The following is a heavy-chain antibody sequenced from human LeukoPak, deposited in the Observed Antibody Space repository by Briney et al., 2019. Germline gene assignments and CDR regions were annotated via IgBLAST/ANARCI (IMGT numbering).Heavy chain of an antibody. V-gene: IGHV3-30*18. Sequence: PGRSLRLSCAASGFTFSSYGMHWVRQAPGNGLEWVAVISYDGSNKYYADSVKGRFTISRDNSKNTLYLQMNSLRAEDTAVYYCAKESRDGYNYGYYYGMDVWGQGTTVTVSS. D-gene: IGHD5-24*01. CDR3: AKESRDGYNYGYYYGMDV. CDR2: ISYDGSNK. CDR1: GFTFSSYG. J-gene: IGHJ6*02.